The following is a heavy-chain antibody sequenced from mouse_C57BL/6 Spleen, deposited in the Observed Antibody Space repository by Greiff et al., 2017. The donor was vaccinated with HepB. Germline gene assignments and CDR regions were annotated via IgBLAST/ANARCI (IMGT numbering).Heavy chain of an antibody. CDR3: ARELYDGSSYFDY. D-gene: IGHD1-1*01. J-gene: IGHJ2*01. CDR1: GYTFTDYN. CDR2: INPNNGGT. Sequence: EVQLQQSGPELVKPGASVKIPCKASGYTFTDYNMDWVKQSHGKSLEWIGDINPNNGGTIYNQKFKGKATLPVDKSSSTAYMELRSLTSEDTAVYDCARELYDGSSYFDYWGQGTTLTGSS. V-gene: IGHV1-18*01.